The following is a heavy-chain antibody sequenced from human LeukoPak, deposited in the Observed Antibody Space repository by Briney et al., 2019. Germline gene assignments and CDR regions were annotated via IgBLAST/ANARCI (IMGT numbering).Heavy chain of an antibody. J-gene: IGHJ4*02. CDR2: FGHNGDIT. D-gene: IGHD3-3*01. CDR3: AKQAGWGAYFSFLPFDF. CDR1: GFIFSYYG. Sequence: PGGSLRLSCAASGFIFSYYGLSWVRQAPGKGLEWVSGFGHNGDITYSDSVKGRFTISRDNSKNTLFLQMNSLRADDTAVYFCAKQAGWGAYFSFLPFDFWGRGTLVTVSS. V-gene: IGHV3-23*01.